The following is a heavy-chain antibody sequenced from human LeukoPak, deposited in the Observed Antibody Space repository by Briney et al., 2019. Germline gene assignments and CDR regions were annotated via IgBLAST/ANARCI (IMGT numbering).Heavy chain of an antibody. V-gene: IGHV1-2*02. D-gene: IGHD2-2*01. CDR2: INPNSGGT. Sequence: ASVKVSCKASGYSFTGYYMHWVRQAPGQGLEWMGWINPNSGGTNYAQTFQGRVTMTRDTSISTAYMELSRLRSDDTAVYYCARGIVVVAAALGYWGQGTLLTVSS. CDR3: ARGIVVVAAALGY. CDR1: GYSFTGYY. J-gene: IGHJ4*02.